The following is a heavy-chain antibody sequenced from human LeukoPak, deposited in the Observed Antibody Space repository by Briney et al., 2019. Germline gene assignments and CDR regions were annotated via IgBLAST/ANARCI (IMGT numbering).Heavy chain of an antibody. D-gene: IGHD2-2*02. V-gene: IGHV3-30*04. CDR3: ARDLGYCSSTSCYRDYYYYGMDV. Sequence: GGSLRLSCAASGFTFSSYAMHWVRQAPGKGQEWVAVISYDGSNKYYADSVKGRFTISRDNSKNTLYLQMNSLRAEDTAVYYCARDLGYCSSTSCYRDYYYYGMDVWGQGTTVTVSS. CDR1: GFTFSSYA. CDR2: ISYDGSNK. J-gene: IGHJ6*02.